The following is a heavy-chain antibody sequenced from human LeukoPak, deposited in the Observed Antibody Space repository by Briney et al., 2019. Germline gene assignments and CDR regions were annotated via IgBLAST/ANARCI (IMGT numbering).Heavy chain of an antibody. Sequence: GGSLRLSCAASGFTFSSYAMHWVRQAPGKGLEWVAVISYDGSNKYYADSVKGRFTISRDNSKNTLYLQMNSLRAEDTAVYYCARVGNIADSTIDYWGQGTLVTVSS. CDR1: GFTFSSYA. D-gene: IGHD6-13*01. CDR3: ARVGNIADSTIDY. V-gene: IGHV3-30-3*01. CDR2: ISYDGSNK. J-gene: IGHJ4*02.